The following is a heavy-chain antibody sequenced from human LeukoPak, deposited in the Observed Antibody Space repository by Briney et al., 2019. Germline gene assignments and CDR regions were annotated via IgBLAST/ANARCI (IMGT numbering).Heavy chain of an antibody. CDR3: AELGITMIGGV. D-gene: IGHD3-10*02. V-gene: IGHV3-21*01. CDR1: GFSFSTYS. J-gene: IGHJ6*04. CDR2: ISSSSIYR. Sequence: GGSLRLSCAASGFSFSTYSMNWVRQAPGKGLEWVSSISSSSIYRYYADSVKGRFTISRDNAKKSLYLQMNSLRAEDTAVYYCAELGITMIGGVWGKGTTVTISS.